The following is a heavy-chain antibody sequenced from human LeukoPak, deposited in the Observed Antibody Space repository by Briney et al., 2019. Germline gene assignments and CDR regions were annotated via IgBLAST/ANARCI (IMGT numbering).Heavy chain of an antibody. CDR1: GHTFTSYD. CDR2: IDPYTGNT. Sequence: GASVKVSCKASGHTFTSYDINWVRQATGQGLEWMAWIDPYTGNTHYAQKFQGRITVTRDTSVSTTYMELSWLTSDDTARYYCAREYSASEHWGQGTLVTVSS. J-gene: IGHJ4*02. V-gene: IGHV1-8*01. D-gene: IGHD5-12*01. CDR3: AREYSASEH.